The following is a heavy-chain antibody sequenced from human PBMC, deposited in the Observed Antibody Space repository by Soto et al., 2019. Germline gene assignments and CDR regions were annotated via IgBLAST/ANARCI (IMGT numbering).Heavy chain of an antibody. CDR2: NSAYNGNT. Sequence: GASVKVSCKASGYTFTSYGISWVRQAPGQGLEWMGWNSAYNGNTNYAQKLQGRVTMTRDTSTSTVYMELSRLRSEDTAVYYCASTVAGTGWFDPWGQGTLVTVS. CDR1: GYTFTSYG. V-gene: IGHV1-18*04. D-gene: IGHD6-13*01. CDR3: ASTVAGTGWFDP. J-gene: IGHJ5*02.